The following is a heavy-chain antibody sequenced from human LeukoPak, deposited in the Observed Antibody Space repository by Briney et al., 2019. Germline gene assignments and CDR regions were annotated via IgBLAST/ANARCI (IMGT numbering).Heavy chain of an antibody. J-gene: IGHJ3*02. D-gene: IGHD6-19*01. CDR2: IYYSGST. V-gene: IGHV4-59*01. CDR1: GCSISSYY. CDR3: ARVRSSGWYAFDI. Sequence: SETLSLTCTVSGCSISSYYWRWIRQPPGKGLEWVGYIYYSGSTNYNPSLKSRVTISVDTTKNQSSLKLRAVTAADTAVYYCARVRSSGWYAFDIWGQGTMVTVSS.